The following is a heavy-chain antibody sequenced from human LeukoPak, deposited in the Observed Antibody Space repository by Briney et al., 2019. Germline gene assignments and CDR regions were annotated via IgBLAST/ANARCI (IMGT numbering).Heavy chain of an antibody. J-gene: IGHJ4*02. CDR1: GFTFSSYS. CDR2: ISSSSSYI. V-gene: IGHV3-21*01. Sequence: GGSLRLSCAASGFTFSSYSMNWVRQAPGKGLEWVSSISSSSSYIYYADSVKGRFTISRDNAKNSLYLQMNSLRAEDTAVYYCARAIAARSTFDYWGQGTLVTVCS. D-gene: IGHD6-6*01. CDR3: ARAIAARSTFDY.